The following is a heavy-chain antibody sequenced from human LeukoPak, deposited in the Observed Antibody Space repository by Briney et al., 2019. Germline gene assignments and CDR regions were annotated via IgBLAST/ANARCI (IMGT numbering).Heavy chain of an antibody. J-gene: IGHJ5*02. Sequence: SETLSLTCNVSGHSISGSDYYWGWMRQPPGMGLEWIANIWYSGSAYYNPSLQSRVTITVDTSKNQFSLNVKSVTAGDSAVYYCLRHAGGIILTWGQGTRVAVSS. D-gene: IGHD1-1*01. CDR2: IWYSGSA. CDR1: GHSISGSDYY. V-gene: IGHV4-39*01. CDR3: LRHAGGIILT.